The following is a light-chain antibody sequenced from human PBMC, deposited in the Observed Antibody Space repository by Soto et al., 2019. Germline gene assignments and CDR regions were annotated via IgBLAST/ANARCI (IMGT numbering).Light chain of an antibody. CDR3: CSYAGSYPG. CDR2: DVS. J-gene: IGLJ2*01. Sequence: QSALTQPRSVSGSPGQSVTISCTGTSSDVGGYNYVSWYQQHPGKAPKLMIYDVSKRPSGVPDRFSGSKSDNTASLTISGLQAEDEADYYCCSYAGSYPGFGGGTKLTVL. V-gene: IGLV2-11*01. CDR1: SSDVGGYNY.